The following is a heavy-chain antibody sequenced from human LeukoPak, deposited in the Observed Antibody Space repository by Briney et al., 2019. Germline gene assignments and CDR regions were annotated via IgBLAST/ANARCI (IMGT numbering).Heavy chain of an antibody. CDR2: IYYSGST. CDR1: GGSISSYY. Sequence: SETLSLTCTVSGGSISSYYWSWIRQPPGKGLEWIGYIYYSGSTNYNPSLKSRVTIPVDTSKNQFSLKLSSVTAADTAVYYCARGITMIVVVISLSWFDPWGQGTLVTVSS. D-gene: IGHD3-22*01. J-gene: IGHJ5*02. V-gene: IGHV4-59*12. CDR3: ARGITMIVVVISLSWFDP.